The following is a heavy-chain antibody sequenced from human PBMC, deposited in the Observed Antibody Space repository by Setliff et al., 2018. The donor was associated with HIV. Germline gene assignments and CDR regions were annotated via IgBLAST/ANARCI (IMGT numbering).Heavy chain of an antibody. CDR1: GFSLSYHG. V-gene: IGHV3-30*06. J-gene: IGHJ4*02. CDR3: ARDAYYYDSSGYKDY. Sequence: PGGSLRLSCAASGFSLSYHGMHWVRQAPGKGLEWVAVISYDGSNKYYADSVKGRFTISRDNSKNTLYLQMNSLRAEDTAVYYCARDAYYYDSSGYKDYWGQGTLVTVSS. CDR2: ISYDGSNK. D-gene: IGHD3-22*01.